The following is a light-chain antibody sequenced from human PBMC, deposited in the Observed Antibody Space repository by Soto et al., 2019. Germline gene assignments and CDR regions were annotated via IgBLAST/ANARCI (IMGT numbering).Light chain of an antibody. CDR3: QQYNNWPPGVIT. CDR2: GAS. V-gene: IGKV3-15*01. CDR1: QSVSSN. J-gene: IGKJ5*01. Sequence: EIVMTQSPATLSVSPGERATLSCRASQSVSSNLAWYQQKPGQAPRLLIYGASTRATGIPARFSGSGSGTEFTLTISSLQSEDFAVYYCQQYNNWPPGVITFGPGTRLEI.